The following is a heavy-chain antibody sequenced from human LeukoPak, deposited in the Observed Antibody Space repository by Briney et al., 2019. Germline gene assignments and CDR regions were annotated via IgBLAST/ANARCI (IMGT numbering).Heavy chain of an antibody. D-gene: IGHD5-18*01. CDR3: AKFRGYSYGPIGY. CDR1: GFTFSSYG. Sequence: GGSLRLSCAASGFTFSSYGMSWVRQAPGKGLEWVSGIVGSGVTTYYADSVKGRFTIPRDNSKSTLYLQMNSLTVEDTAVYYCAKFRGYSYGPIGYWGQGTLVTVSS. V-gene: IGHV3-23*01. CDR2: IVGSGVTT. J-gene: IGHJ4*02.